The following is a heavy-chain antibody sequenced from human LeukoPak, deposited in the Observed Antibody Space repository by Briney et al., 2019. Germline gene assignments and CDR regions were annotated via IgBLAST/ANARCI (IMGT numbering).Heavy chain of an antibody. CDR3: ARDGDPTTVTPDY. V-gene: IGHV3-33*01. J-gene: IGHJ4*02. D-gene: IGHD4-17*01. Sequence: GGSLRLSCAASGFTFSSYGMHWVRQAPGKGLEWVAVIWYDGSNKYYADSVKGRFTISRDNSKNTLYLQVNSLRAEDTAVYYCARDGDPTTVTPDYWGQGTLVTVSS. CDR1: GFTFSSYG. CDR2: IWYDGSNK.